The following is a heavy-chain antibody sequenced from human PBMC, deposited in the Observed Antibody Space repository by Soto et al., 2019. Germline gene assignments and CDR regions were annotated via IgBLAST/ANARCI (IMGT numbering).Heavy chain of an antibody. CDR2: INHSGST. Sequence: SETQSLTCAVYGGSFSGYYWSWIRQPPGKGLEWIGEINHSGSTNYNPSLKSRVTISVDTSKNQFSLKLSSVTAADTAVYYCARGGIAVAGKKDPWGQGTLVTVSS. CDR3: ARGGIAVAGKKDP. J-gene: IGHJ5*02. D-gene: IGHD6-19*01. CDR1: GGSFSGYY. V-gene: IGHV4-34*01.